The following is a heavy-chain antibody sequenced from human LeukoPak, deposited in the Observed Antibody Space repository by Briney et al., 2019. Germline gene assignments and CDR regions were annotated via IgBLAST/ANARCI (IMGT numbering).Heavy chain of an antibody. Sequence: GSLRLSCAASGFTVSSNYMSWIRQPPGKGLEWIGEINHSGSTNYNPSLKSRVTISVDTSKNQFSLKLSSVTAADTAVYYCARGWGHYYDSSGYYPFDYWGQGTLVTVSS. V-gene: IGHV4-34*01. CDR2: INHSGST. CDR3: ARGWGHYYDSSGYYPFDY. D-gene: IGHD3-22*01. CDR1: GFTVSSNY. J-gene: IGHJ4*02.